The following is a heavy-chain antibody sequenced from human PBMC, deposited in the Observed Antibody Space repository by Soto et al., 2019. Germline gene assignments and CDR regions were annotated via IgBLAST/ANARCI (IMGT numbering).Heavy chain of an antibody. J-gene: IGHJ4*02. D-gene: IGHD3-10*01. Sequence: QVQLVQSAAEVKKPGASVKVSCKASGYTFSNYGIAWVRQGPGRGLEWTAWISGYNGDTKNAQSLQGRVTVTTDTCTSTSYMELRSLGSDDTAIYYCARSLGSGTGFDYWGQGTLVTVSS. CDR1: GYTFSNYG. CDR2: ISGYNGDT. V-gene: IGHV1-18*01. CDR3: ARSLGSGTGFDY.